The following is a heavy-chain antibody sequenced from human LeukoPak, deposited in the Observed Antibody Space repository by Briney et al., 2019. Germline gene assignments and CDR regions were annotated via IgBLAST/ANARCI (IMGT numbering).Heavy chain of an antibody. D-gene: IGHD3-3*01. CDR3: AKGHDFWSGPNYFDY. J-gene: IGHJ4*02. CDR2: IRYDGSNK. CDR1: GFTFSTYG. Sequence: GGSLRLPCVAPGFTFSTYGMHWVRQAPGKGLEWVAFIRYDGSNKYYADSVKGRFTISRDNSKNTLFLQMNSLRAEDTAVYYCAKGHDFWSGPNYFDYWGQGTLVTVSS. V-gene: IGHV3-30*02.